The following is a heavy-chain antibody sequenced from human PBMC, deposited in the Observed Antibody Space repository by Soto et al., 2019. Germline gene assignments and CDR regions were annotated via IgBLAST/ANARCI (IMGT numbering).Heavy chain of an antibody. V-gene: IGHV6-1*01. D-gene: IGHD3-3*01. CDR1: GDSVSSNSAA. J-gene: IGHJ5*02. CDR3: ARDRDYDFWSGYYLENWFDL. Sequence: SQTLSLTCAISGDSVSSNSAAWNWIRQSPSRGLEWLGRTYYRSKWYNDYAVSVKSRITINPDTSKNQFSLQLNSVTPEDTAVYYCARDRDYDFWSGYYLENWFDLWGQGTLVTVSS. CDR2: TYYRSKWYN.